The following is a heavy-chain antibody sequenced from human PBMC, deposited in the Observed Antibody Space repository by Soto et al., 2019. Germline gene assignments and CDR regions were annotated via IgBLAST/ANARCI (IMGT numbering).Heavy chain of an antibody. CDR1: GFTFSSYA. Sequence: GGSLRLSCTASGFTFSSYAMSWVRQAPGKGLEWVSAISGSGGSTYYADSVKGRFTISRDNSKNTLYLQMNSLRAEDTAVYYCAKDRTATVDAFDIWGQGTMVTVSS. D-gene: IGHD4-4*01. CDR3: AKDRTATVDAFDI. J-gene: IGHJ3*02. CDR2: ISGSGGST. V-gene: IGHV3-23*01.